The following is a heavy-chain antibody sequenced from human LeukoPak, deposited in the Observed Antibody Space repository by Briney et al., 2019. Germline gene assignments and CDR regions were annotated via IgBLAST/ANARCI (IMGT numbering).Heavy chain of an antibody. J-gene: IGHJ4*02. CDR1: GGSISSGDYY. CDR3: ARGSHYVWGKDGY. D-gene: IGHD3-16*01. Sequence: SETLSLSCTVSGGSISSGDYYWSWIRQPPGKGLEWIGYINYSGTTYYNPSLKSRVTMSLDTSKNQLSLKVTSVTAADTAVYYCARGSHYVWGKDGYWGQGTLVTVSS. CDR2: INYSGTT. V-gene: IGHV4-30-4*08.